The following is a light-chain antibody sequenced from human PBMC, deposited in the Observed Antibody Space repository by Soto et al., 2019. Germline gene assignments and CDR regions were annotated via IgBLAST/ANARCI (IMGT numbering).Light chain of an antibody. Sequence: EIVMTQSPATLSVSPGERATLSCRASESVSSNYLAWYQQKPGQAPRLLIYGASSRATGIPDRFSGSGSGTDFPLTISRLEPEDFAVYSCQQYGSSPMTFGQGTRLQL. CDR2: GAS. V-gene: IGKV3-20*01. J-gene: IGKJ5*01. CDR1: ESVSSNY. CDR3: QQYGSSPMT.